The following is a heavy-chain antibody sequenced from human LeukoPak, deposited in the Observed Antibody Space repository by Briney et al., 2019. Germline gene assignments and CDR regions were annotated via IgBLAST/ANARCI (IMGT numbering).Heavy chain of an antibody. J-gene: IGHJ4*02. D-gene: IGHD5-24*01. CDR3: ARGVEMATIDYYFDY. Sequence: PGGSLRLSCAASGFTFSSYEMNWVRQAPGKGLEWVSYISSSGSTIYYADSVKGRFTIPRDNAKNTLYLQMNSLRAEDTAVYYCARGVEMATIDYYFDYWGQGTLVTVSS. V-gene: IGHV3-48*03. CDR1: GFTFSSYE. CDR2: ISSSGSTI.